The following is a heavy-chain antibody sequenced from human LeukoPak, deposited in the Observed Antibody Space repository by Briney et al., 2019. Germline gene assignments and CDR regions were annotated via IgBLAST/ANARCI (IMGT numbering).Heavy chain of an antibody. CDR2: VSAYNGNT. CDR1: GYTFTSYG. D-gene: IGHD6-19*01. J-gene: IGHJ6*02. V-gene: IGHV1-18*01. Sequence: ASVKVSCKASGYTFTSYGISWVRQAPGQALEWMGWVSAYNGNTNYAQKLQGRVTMTTDTSTSTAYMELRSLRSDDTAVYYCARERIAVAGTEFYYYGMDVWGQGTTVTVSS. CDR3: ARERIAVAGTEFYYYGMDV.